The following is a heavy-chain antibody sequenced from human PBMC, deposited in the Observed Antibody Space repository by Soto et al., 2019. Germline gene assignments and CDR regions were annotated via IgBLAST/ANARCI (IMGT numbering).Heavy chain of an antibody. CDR1: GYTFTSYD. D-gene: IGHD3-16*01. V-gene: IGHV1-8*01. CDR3: AREGVRGMDV. Sequence: QVQLVQSGAEVKKPGASVKVSCKASGYTFTSYDINWVRQDTGQGLEWRGWMNPNSANTGYAQKFQGRFTMTRNTSILTAYTEWRSLRSEDTAVYYCAREGVRGMDVWGQGTTVTVSS. CDR2: MNPNSANT. J-gene: IGHJ6*02.